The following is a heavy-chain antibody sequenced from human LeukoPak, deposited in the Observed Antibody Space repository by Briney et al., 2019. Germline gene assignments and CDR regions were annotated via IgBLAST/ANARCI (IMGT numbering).Heavy chain of an antibody. Sequence: GGSLRLSCAASGFTFSSYGMHWVRQAPGKGLEWVAFIRYDGSNKYYADSVKGRFTISRDNSKNTLYLQMTSLRAEDTAVYYCAKDRSWASGYNHPGYWGQGTLVTVSS. CDR1: GFTFSSYG. V-gene: IGHV3-30*02. CDR3: AKDRSWASGYNHPGY. CDR2: IRYDGSNK. D-gene: IGHD5-12*01. J-gene: IGHJ4*02.